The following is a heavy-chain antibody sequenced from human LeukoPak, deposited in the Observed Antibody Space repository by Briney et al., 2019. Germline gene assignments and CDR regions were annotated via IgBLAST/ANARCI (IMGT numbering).Heavy chain of an antibody. D-gene: IGHD1-14*01. J-gene: IGHJ3*02. V-gene: IGHV3-53*01. CDR2: TYSDGST. CDR1: GFTVSSNY. Sequence: GSLRLSCAASGFTVSSNYMSWVRQAPGKGLEWVSITYSDGSTNYADSVKGRFTISRDNSKNTLSLQMNSLRAEDTAVYYCARKNHLFNAAFDIWGQGTVVTVSS. CDR3: ARKNHLFNAAFDI.